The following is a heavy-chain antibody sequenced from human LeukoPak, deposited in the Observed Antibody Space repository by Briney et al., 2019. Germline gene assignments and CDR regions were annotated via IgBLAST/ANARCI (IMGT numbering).Heavy chain of an antibody. D-gene: IGHD6-13*01. CDR3: ARTIAQYSNSWLYFYYGLDV. V-gene: IGHV3-23*01. CDR2: IGGGSEDT. J-gene: IGHJ6*02. CDR1: GFTFGSYA. Sequence: PGGSLRLSCTASGFTFGSYAMSWVRQAPGKGLEWVSSIGGGSEDTYYADSVKGRFTISRDNSKSTLNLQLNSLRAEDTAVYYCARTIAQYSNSWLYFYYGLDVWGQGTTVTVSS.